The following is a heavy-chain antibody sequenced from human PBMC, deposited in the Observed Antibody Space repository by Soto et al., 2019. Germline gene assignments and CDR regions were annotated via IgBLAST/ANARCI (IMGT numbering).Heavy chain of an antibody. CDR3: ARGLGKRDYDRY. CDR2: INPSGGST. V-gene: IGHV1-46*01. D-gene: IGHD3-16*01. Sequence: ASVKVSCKAFGYTFTSYYMHWVRQAPGQGLEWMGIINPSGGSTTYAQKFQGRVTMTRDTSTTTVYMELSSLRSEDTAMYYCARGLGKRDYDRYWGQRTLVTVSS. CDR1: GYTFTSYY. J-gene: IGHJ4*02.